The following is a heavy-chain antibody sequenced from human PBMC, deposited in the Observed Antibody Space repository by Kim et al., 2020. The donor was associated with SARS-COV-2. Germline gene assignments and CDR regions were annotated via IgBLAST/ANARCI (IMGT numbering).Heavy chain of an antibody. D-gene: IGHD3-16*02. CDR2: GGT. Sequence: GGTNCAQKVQGRVTMTRDTSISTVYLELTSLRSDDTAVYYCARSSLLDFDYWGQGTLVTVSS. V-gene: IGHV1-2*02. CDR3: ARSSLLDFDY. J-gene: IGHJ4*02.